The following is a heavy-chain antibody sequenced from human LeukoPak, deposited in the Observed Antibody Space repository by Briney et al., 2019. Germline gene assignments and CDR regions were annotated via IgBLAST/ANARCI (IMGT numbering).Heavy chain of an antibody. V-gene: IGHV3-30*18. CDR3: AKVEAPTYWADY. CDR1: GFTFSSYG. D-gene: IGHD2-15*01. Sequence: GRSLRLSCAASGFTFSSYGMHWVRQAPGKGLEWVAVISYDGSNKYYADSAKGRFTISRDNSKNTLYLQMNSLRAEDTAEYYCAKVEAPTYWADYWGQGTLVTVSS. CDR2: ISYDGSNK. J-gene: IGHJ4*02.